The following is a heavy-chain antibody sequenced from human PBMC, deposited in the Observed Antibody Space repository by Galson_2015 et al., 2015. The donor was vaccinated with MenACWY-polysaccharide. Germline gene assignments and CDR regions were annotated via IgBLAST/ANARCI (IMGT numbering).Heavy chain of an antibody. V-gene: IGHV6-1*01. J-gene: IGHJ4*02. CDR3: VKAPAGTYGIFQY. CDR2: TYYRSKWYI. Sequence: CAISGDSVSSNSVIWHWIRQSPSRGPEWLGRTYYRSKWYIDYAASVNSRITINPDTSKNQFSLQLNSVTPEDTAVYYCVKAPAGTYGIFQYWGQGTLVTVSS. D-gene: IGHD1-26*01. CDR1: GDSVSSNSVI.